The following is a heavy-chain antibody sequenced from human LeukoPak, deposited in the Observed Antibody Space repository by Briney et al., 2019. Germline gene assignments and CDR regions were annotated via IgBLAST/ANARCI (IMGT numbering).Heavy chain of an antibody. Sequence: PSETLSLTCTVSGGSISGYYWSWIRQPAGKGLEWIGRIYTSGSTNYNPSLKSRVTISVDTSKNQFSLKLSSVTAADTAVYYCARDRRVFWSGYYTTNDAFDIWGQGTMVTVSS. CDR2: IYTSGST. D-gene: IGHD3-3*01. V-gene: IGHV4-4*07. CDR3: ARDRRVFWSGYYTTNDAFDI. CDR1: GGSISGYY. J-gene: IGHJ3*02.